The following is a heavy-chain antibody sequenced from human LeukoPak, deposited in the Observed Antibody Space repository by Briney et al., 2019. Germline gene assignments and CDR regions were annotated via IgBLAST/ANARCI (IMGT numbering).Heavy chain of an antibody. D-gene: IGHD2-15*01. CDR3: ARVLGYCSGGSCSPEYYYGMDV. V-gene: IGHV3-30*03. CDR2: ISYDGSNK. Sequence: GGSLRLSCAASGFTFNSYGMHWVRQAPGKGPEWVAVISYDGSNKYYADSVKGRFTISRDNSKNTLYLQMNSLRAEDTAVYYCARVLGYCSGGSCSPEYYYGMDVWGQGTTVTVSS. CDR1: GFTFNSYG. J-gene: IGHJ6*02.